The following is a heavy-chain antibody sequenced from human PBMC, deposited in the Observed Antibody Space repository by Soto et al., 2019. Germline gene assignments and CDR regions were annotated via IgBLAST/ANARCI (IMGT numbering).Heavy chain of an antibody. CDR3: TKRADSAGWGVDL. CDR2: ISPGGDRI. Sequence: QTGGSMRLSCVASGFMFDSYAMNWVRQAPGKGLEWVSYISPGGDRIYYAESLKGRITISRDNARNSLSLQMNILSDEDTAVYYCTKRADSAGWGVDLWVHGKPVTVSP. V-gene: IGHV3-48*02. J-gene: IGHJ4*01. CDR1: GFMFDSYA. D-gene: IGHD6-19*01.